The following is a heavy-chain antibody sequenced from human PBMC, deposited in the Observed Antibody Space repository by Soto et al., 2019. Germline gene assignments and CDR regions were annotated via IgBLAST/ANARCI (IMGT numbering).Heavy chain of an antibody. V-gene: IGHV1-18*01. CDR1: GYTFTSYG. CDR3: ARENDPYGFDL. CDR2: IGSGDT. Sequence: GASVKVSCKASGYTFTSYGISWVRQAPGQGLEWMGRIGSGDTNYAQKLQGRVTMTTDTSTNTAYMELRSLRSDDTALYYCARENDPYGFDLWGQGTMVTVSS. J-gene: IGHJ3*01.